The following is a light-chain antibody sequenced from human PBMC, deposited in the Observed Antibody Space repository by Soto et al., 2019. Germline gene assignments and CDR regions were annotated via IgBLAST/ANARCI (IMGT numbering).Light chain of an antibody. CDR1: QSVSSSY. J-gene: IGKJ1*01. CDR3: QQYGSFLMT. Sequence: EIVLTQSPGTLSLSPGERATLSCRASQSVSSSYLAWYQQKPGHAPRLLIYGASSRATGIPDRLSGSVSGTDFTLIISRLDVYDFAVDYCQQYGSFLMTFGQGTKVEIK. CDR2: GAS. V-gene: IGKV3-20*01.